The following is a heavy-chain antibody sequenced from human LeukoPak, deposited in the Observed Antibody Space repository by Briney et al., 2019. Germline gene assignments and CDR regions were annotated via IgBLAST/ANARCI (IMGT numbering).Heavy chain of an antibody. D-gene: IGHD5-18*01. V-gene: IGHV5-51*01. Sequence: GESLKISCEDSGNSFTSYWIGWLRQMPGKRLEWMGIIYPGDSDTRYSPSFQGQVTISADKSINTAFLQWSSLKDSETAIYYCARRGEAMDPFDYWGQGTMVTVSS. CDR2: IYPGDSDT. CDR1: GNSFTSYW. J-gene: IGHJ4*02. CDR3: ARRGEAMDPFDY.